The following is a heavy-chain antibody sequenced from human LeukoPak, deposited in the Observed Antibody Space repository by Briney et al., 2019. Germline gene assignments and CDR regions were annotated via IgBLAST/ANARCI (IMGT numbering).Heavy chain of an antibody. D-gene: IGHD3-10*01. CDR2: INPDSGGT. J-gene: IGHJ4*02. CDR1: GYTFSSYD. V-gene: IGHV1-2*02. Sequence: ASVKVSCKASGYTFSSYDINWVRQAPGQGLEWMGWINPDSGGTIYAQNFQGRVTMTRDTSISTAYMELSSLRSDDTAVYYCARDLGDTYGSVGDFDYWGQGTLVTVSS. CDR3: ARDLGDTYGSVGDFDY.